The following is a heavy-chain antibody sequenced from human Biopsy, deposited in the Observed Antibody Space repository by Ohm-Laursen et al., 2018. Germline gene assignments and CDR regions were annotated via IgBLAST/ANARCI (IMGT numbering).Heavy chain of an antibody. Sequence: SLRLSCTASGFTFSDYGMHWVRQAPGKGLEWVAIIYYHGNNKYYAGSVKGRFTVSKENGKNSLYLHMNSLRAEDTAVYYCATEVVPAGIGGHWLDPWGQGTLVTVSS. CDR2: IYYHGNNK. D-gene: IGHD2-2*01. CDR1: GFTFSDYG. J-gene: IGHJ5*02. CDR3: ATEVVPAGIGGHWLDP. V-gene: IGHV3-33*03.